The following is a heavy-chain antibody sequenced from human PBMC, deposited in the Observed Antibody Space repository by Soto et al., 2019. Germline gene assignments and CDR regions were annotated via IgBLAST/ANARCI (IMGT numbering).Heavy chain of an antibody. J-gene: IGHJ6*02. D-gene: IGHD3-22*01. Sequence: GGSLRLSCAASGFTFSSYSMNWVRQAPGKGLEWVSYISSSSSTIYYADSVKGRFTISRDNAKNSLYLQMNSLRDEETAVYYCARDNGGYVTPYYYDSSGYSNSNYYYGMDVWGQGTTVTVSS. CDR3: ARDNGGYVTPYYYDSSGYSNSNYYYGMDV. CDR1: GFTFSSYS. CDR2: ISSSSSTI. V-gene: IGHV3-48*02.